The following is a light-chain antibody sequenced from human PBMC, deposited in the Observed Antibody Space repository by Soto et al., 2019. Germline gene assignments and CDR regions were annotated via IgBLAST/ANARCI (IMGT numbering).Light chain of an antibody. CDR1: ISNIGAGYD. CDR3: QFYDSSLSAVV. CDR2: GNS. Sequence: QAVVTQPPSVSGAPGQRVTISCTGSISNIGAGYDVHWYQQLPGTAPKLLIYGNSNRPSGVPDRFSGSKSGTSASLAITGLQAEDEADYYCQFYDSSLSAVVFGGGTKLTVL. J-gene: IGLJ2*01. V-gene: IGLV1-40*01.